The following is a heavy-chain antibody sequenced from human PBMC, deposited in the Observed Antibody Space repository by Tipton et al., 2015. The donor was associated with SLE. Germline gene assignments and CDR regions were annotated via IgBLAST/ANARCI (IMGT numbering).Heavy chain of an antibody. Sequence: SLRLSCAASGFTVSGYDMYWVRQATGKGLEWVSGINTAGDTYYADSVKGRFTISRDNSKNTLYLQMNSLRAEDTAVYYCAISLYSSPDYWGQGTLVTVSS. V-gene: IGHV3-13*01. CDR2: INTAGDT. D-gene: IGHD6-13*01. CDR1: GFTVSGYD. CDR3: AISLYSSPDY. J-gene: IGHJ4*02.